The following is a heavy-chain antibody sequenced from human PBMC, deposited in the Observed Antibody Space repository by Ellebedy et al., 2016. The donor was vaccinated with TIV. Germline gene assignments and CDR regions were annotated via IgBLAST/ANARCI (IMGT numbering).Heavy chain of an antibody. CDR1: GFTFSTYG. D-gene: IGHD1-26*01. CDR2: ISNEGSTR. Sequence: GESLKISCEASGFTFSTYGMHWVRQAPGKGLEWVAFISNEGSTRYNTDSWKGRFTISRDNSKNTLYLQMDSLRAEDTAVYYCAKDIDSGSYYLDASEVWGQGTKVTVSS. V-gene: IGHV3-30*18. CDR3: AKDIDSGSYYLDASEV. J-gene: IGHJ3*01.